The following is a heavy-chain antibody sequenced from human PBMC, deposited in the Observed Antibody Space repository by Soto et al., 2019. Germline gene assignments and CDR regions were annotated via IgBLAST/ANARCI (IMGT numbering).Heavy chain of an antibody. V-gene: IGHV1-8*02. CDR2: INAYSGNT. D-gene: IGHD3-22*01. Sequence: ASVKLSCTACGYTFTSYGISCVRQAPGQGLEWMGWINAYSGNTGYGQKFQGRVTMTRNTSISTAYMELSSLRSEDTAVYYCARDSSAKGMDVWGQGTTVTVSS. CDR3: ARDSSAKGMDV. J-gene: IGHJ6*02. CDR1: GYTFTSYG.